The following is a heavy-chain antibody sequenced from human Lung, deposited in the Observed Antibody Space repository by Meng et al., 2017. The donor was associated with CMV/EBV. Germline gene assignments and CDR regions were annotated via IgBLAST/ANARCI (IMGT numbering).Heavy chain of an antibody. CDR2: ITASGGST. CDR1: GFTFSSSA. V-gene: IGHV3-23*01. CDR3: AKAFSGSWYRGYYDD. J-gene: IGHJ4*02. Sequence: GGSXRLXCAASGFTFSSSAMSWVRQAPGKGLEWVSAITASGGSTYHADSVRGRFTISRDNSKNTLYLQLNSLRVEETAYYYCAKAFSGSWYRGYYDDWGQGXLVTVSS. D-gene: IGHD6-13*01.